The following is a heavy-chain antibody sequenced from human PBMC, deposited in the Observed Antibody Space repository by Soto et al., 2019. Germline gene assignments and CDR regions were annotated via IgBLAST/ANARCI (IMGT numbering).Heavy chain of an antibody. Sequence: SETLSLTCTVSGGSISSYYWSWIRQPPGKGLEWIGYIYYSGSTNYNPSLKSRVTISVDTSKNQFSLKLSSVTAADTAVYYCARGMTYYYDSSGYSENWFDPWGQGTLVTVSA. D-gene: IGHD3-22*01. V-gene: IGHV4-59*01. J-gene: IGHJ5*02. CDR2: IYYSGST. CDR3: ARGMTYYYDSSGYSENWFDP. CDR1: GGSISSYY.